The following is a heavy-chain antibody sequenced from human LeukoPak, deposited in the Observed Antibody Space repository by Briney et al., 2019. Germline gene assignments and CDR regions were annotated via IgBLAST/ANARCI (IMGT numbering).Heavy chain of an antibody. CDR3: AKGYCSGGSCYQPPAEAFDY. CDR2: IHYDGTNN. V-gene: IGHV3-30*02. J-gene: IGHJ4*02. CDR1: GFAFSSYG. D-gene: IGHD2-15*01. Sequence: GGSLRLSCAASGFAFSSYGMHWVRQAPGKGLEWVAFIHYDGTNNYYADSVKGRFTISRDNSKNTLYLQINSLRAEDTAVYYCAKGYCSGGSCYQPPAEAFDYWGQGTLVTVSS.